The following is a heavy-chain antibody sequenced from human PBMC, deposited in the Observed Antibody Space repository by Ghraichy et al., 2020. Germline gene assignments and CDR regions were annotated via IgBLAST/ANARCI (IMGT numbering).Heavy chain of an antibody. Sequence: ASVKVSCKASGYTFTSYDINWVRQATGQGLEWMGWMNPNSGNTGYAQKFQGRVTMTRNTSISTAYMELSSLRSEDTAVYYCASSYDSSGYYHDYWGQGTLVTVSS. V-gene: IGHV1-8*01. CDR3: ASSYDSSGYYHDY. J-gene: IGHJ4*02. CDR2: MNPNSGNT. D-gene: IGHD3-22*01. CDR1: GYTFTSYD.